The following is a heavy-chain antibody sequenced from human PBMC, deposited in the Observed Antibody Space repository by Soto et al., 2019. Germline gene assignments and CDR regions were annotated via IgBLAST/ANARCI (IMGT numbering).Heavy chain of an antibody. Sequence: PGESLKISCKAYGYTFTTYWIAWVSQMPGKGLELMGIIYPGDSDTRYSPSFQGQVTISVDKSISGVYLQWSSLKASDTAMYYCARRDGYYSGSGSYYHWGQGTLVTVSS. CDR3: ARRDGYYSGSGSYYH. CDR1: GYTFTTYW. CDR2: IYPGDSDT. D-gene: IGHD3-10*01. V-gene: IGHV5-51*01. J-gene: IGHJ4*02.